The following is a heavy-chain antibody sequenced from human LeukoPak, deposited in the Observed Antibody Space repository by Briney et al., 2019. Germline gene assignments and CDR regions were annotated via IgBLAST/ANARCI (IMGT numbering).Heavy chain of an antibody. V-gene: IGHV5-51*01. J-gene: IGHJ4*02. Sequence: GESLKISCQASGYTLTTSWIGWVRQIPGKGLEWMGIIYPSDSDTRYSPSFQGQVTISADKSITTAFLQWSSVKASDTAMYYCALVFYSHYGLGFWGRGTLVTVSS. CDR1: GYTLTTSW. D-gene: IGHD4-11*01. CDR2: IYPSDSDT. CDR3: ALVFYSHYGLGF.